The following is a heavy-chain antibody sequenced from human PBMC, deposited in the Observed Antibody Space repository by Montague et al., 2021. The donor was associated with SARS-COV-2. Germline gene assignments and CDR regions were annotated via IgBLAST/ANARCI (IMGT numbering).Heavy chain of an antibody. CDR3: VTSPYGPQVADVDA. CDR2: IYPPDSDS. Sequence: QSGAEVKKPGESLKISCKASQTIFSSYWIGWVRQMPGKGLEWMGIIYPPDSDSRQSPSLQGQVTISVDTSISTAYLHWNSLKASDTAMYYCVTSPYGPQVADVDAWGHGTTVIVSS. V-gene: IGHV5-51*01. CDR1: QTIFSSYW. J-gene: IGHJ6*02. D-gene: IGHD3-10*01.